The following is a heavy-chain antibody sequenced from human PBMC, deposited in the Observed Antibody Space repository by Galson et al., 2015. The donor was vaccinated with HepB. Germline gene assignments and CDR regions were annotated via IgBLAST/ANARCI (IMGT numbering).Heavy chain of an antibody. D-gene: IGHD3-3*01. CDR1: GFTFSSYG. J-gene: IGHJ4*02. Sequence: SLRLSCAASGFTFSSYGMHWVRQAPGKGLEWVAVISYDGSNKYYADSVKGRFTISRDNSENTLYLQMNSLRAEDTAVYYCAKGRGSGTIFGVGKIYWGQGTLVTVSS. CDR2: ISYDGSNK. V-gene: IGHV3-30*18. CDR3: AKGRGSGTIFGVGKIY.